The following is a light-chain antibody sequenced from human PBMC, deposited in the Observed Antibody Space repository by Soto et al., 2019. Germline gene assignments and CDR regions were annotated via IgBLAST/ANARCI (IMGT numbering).Light chain of an antibody. V-gene: IGKV3-15*01. CDR2: GAS. CDR3: QQYSNWPSWT. CDR1: QSVSSN. Sequence: EILMTQSPATLSVSPGERATVFCRASQSVSSNLAWYQQKPGQAPRLLIYGASTRATGIPARFSGSGSGTEFTLTISSLQSEDFAVYYCQQYSNWPSWTFGQGTKVEIK. J-gene: IGKJ1*01.